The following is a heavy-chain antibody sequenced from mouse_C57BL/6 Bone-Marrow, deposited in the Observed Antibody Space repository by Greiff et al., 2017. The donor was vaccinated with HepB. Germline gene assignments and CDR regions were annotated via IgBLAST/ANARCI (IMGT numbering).Heavy chain of an antibody. CDR2: FHPYNDDT. CDR1: GYTFTTYP. Sequence: QVHVKQSGAELVKPGASVKMSCKASGYTFTTYPIEWMKQNHGKSLEWIGNFHPYNDDTKYNEKFKGKATLTVEKSSSTVYLELSRLTSDDSAVYYCAITMITTDYYAMDYWGQGTSVTVSS. CDR3: AITMITTDYYAMDY. V-gene: IGHV1-47*01. J-gene: IGHJ4*01. D-gene: IGHD2-4*01.